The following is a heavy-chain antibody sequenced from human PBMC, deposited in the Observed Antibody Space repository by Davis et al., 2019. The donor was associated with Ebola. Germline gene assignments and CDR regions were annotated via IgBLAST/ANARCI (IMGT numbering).Heavy chain of an antibody. Sequence: AASVTVSCKASGYTFTGYYMHWVRQAPGQGLEWMGWINPNSGGTNYAQKFQGWVTMTRDTSISTAYMELSRLRSDDTAVYYCARGRDYDFWSGLDYWGQGTLVTVSS. CDR3: ARGRDYDFWSGLDY. J-gene: IGHJ4*02. CDR2: INPNSGGT. V-gene: IGHV1-2*04. D-gene: IGHD3-3*01. CDR1: GYTFTGYY.